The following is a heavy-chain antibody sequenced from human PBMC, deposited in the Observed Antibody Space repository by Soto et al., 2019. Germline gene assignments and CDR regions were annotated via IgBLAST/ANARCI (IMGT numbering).Heavy chain of an antibody. J-gene: IGHJ4*02. CDR1: GGSINNNGYF. Sequence: QVQLQESGPGVVEPSQTLSLTCTVSGGSINNNGYFWSWIRQPPGSGLEWIGHIYNSGSTYSNPSLKSGLTISVDTSKNQFSLKLSSVTAANTAVYYCARGPSGDKVDYWGQGTLVTVSS. V-gene: IGHV4-30-4*01. D-gene: IGHD1-26*01. CDR2: IYNSGST. CDR3: ARGPSGDKVDY.